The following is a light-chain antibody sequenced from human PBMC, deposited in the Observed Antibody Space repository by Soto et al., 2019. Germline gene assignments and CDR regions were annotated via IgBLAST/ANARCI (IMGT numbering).Light chain of an antibody. Sequence: DIQMTQSPSSLSASVGDRVTITCRASQTITNYLNWYQQQSGKAPKLLIYATDTLQSGVRSMFSGSGSGTDYTLTISSLQPEDFATYYCQQSYNTSQTFGQGTKVDIK. CDR3: QQSYNTSQT. J-gene: IGKJ1*01. CDR2: ATD. CDR1: QTITNY. V-gene: IGKV1-39*01.